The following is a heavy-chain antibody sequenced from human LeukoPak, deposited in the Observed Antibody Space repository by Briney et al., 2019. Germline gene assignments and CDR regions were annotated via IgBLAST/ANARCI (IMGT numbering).Heavy chain of an antibody. CDR2: INPNSGGT. J-gene: IGHJ6*02. CDR3: ARTTSTSCHYYYYGMDV. D-gene: IGHD1-1*01. Sequence: ASVKVSCKASGYTFTGYYMHWVRQAPGQGLEWMGWINPNSGGTNYAQKFQGRVTITADKSTSTAYMELSSLRSEDTAVYYRARTTSTSCHYYYYGMDVWGQGTTVTVSS. V-gene: IGHV1-2*02. CDR1: GYTFTGYY.